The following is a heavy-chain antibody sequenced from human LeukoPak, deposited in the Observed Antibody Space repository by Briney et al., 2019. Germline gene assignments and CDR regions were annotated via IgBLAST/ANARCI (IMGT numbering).Heavy chain of an antibody. CDR1: DDSFSSNSYY. Sequence: SETLSLTCTVSDDSFSSNSYYWAWIRQPPGKGLECIGGIRYSGSTYFNPSLKSRVTISIDTSKNQISLNLISVTAADTAIYYCARRRSDLNWSDPWGQGTLVTVSS. CDR2: IRYSGST. D-gene: IGHD2-21*02. CDR3: ARRRSDLNWSDP. J-gene: IGHJ5*02. V-gene: IGHV4-39*07.